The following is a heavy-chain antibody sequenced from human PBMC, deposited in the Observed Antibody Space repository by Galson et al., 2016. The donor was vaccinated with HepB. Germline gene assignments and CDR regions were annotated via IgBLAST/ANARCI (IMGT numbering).Heavy chain of an antibody. J-gene: IGHJ5*01. D-gene: IGHD6-19*01. Sequence: ETLSLTCTISGGSVSSTHWWSWVRQPPGKGLEWIGETFHSGTTYYNPSLGSRVTISVDKSQNQLSLTLTSMTVADTAVYYCARHIGVAGTRGFDSWGPGILVTVSS. V-gene: IGHV4-4*02. CDR2: TFHSGTT. CDR1: GGSVSSTHW. CDR3: ARHIGVAGTRGFDS.